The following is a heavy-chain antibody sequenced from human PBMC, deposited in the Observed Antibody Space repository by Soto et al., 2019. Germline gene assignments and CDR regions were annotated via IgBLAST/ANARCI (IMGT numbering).Heavy chain of an antibody. D-gene: IGHD1-26*01. Sequence: QVQLQESGPGLVKPSQTLSLTCTVSGGSISSRTSYWSWIRQHPGKGLEWIGYIYYGGDSFYNPSRKSRVTIAIDTSENHFSLKLNSGTAADTAVYFFAREGGGGVDCWGQGTLVTVAS. CDR2: IYYGGDS. V-gene: IGHV4-31*03. CDR1: GGSISSRTSY. J-gene: IGHJ4*02. CDR3: AREGGGGVDC.